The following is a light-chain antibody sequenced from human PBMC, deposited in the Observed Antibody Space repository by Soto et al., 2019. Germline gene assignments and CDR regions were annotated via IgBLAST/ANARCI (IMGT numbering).Light chain of an antibody. CDR1: QSVSSY. J-gene: IGKJ3*01. Sequence: EIVLTQSPATLSLSPGERATLSCRASQSVSSYLAWYQQKPGQAPRLLIYDASNRATGIPARFSGSGSGTDFTLTSSSLVPEDFAVYYCQLRTTFRPGTKVDIK. V-gene: IGKV3-11*01. CDR3: QLRTT. CDR2: DAS.